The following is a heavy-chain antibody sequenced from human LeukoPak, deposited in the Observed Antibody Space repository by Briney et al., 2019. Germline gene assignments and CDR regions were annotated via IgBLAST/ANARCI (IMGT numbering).Heavy chain of an antibody. CDR3: ASRIVGATSAFDI. Sequence: ASVKVSCKASGYTFTGYYMHWVRQAPGQGLEWMGWINPNSGGTNYAQKFQGRVTMTRDASISTAYMELSRLRSDDTAVYYCASRIVGATSAFDIWGQGTMVTVSS. CDR2: INPNSGGT. CDR1: GYTFTGYY. D-gene: IGHD1-26*01. V-gene: IGHV1-2*02. J-gene: IGHJ3*02.